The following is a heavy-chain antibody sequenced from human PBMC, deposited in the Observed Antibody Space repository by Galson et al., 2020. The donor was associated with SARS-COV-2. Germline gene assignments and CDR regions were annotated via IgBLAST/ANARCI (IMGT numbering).Heavy chain of an antibody. CDR3: ASARAETTMSPDELDY. CDR2: IYFSGST. D-gene: IGHD5-18*01. J-gene: IGHJ4*02. Sequence: ETSETLSLTCIVSGGSVNSGDYYWSWIRQPPGKGLEWIGYIYFSGSTYYNPSLKSRLSMSLDTSKNQFSLKLSSVTAADTALYFCASARAETTMSPDELDYWGQGTQVTVSS. V-gene: IGHV4-30-4*01. CDR1: GGSVNSGDYY.